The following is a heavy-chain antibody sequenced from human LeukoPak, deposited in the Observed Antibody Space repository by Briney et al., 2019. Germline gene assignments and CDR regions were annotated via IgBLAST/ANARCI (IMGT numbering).Heavy chain of an antibody. D-gene: IGHD6-13*01. CDR1: GYTFTSYY. V-gene: IGHV1-46*01. CDR2: INPSGGST. CDR3: ARGKERIALPDSYYYMDV. J-gene: IGHJ6*03. Sequence: ASVKVSCEASGYTFTSYYMHWVRQAPGQGLEWMGIINPSGGSTSYAQKFQGRVTMTRDTSTSTVYMELSRLRSDDTAVYYCARGKERIALPDSYYYMDVWGKGTTVTVSS.